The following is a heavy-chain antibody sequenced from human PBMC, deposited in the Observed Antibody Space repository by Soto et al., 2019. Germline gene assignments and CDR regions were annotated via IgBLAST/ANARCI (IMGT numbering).Heavy chain of an antibody. CDR1: GYTFTSYY. V-gene: IGHV1-46*04. Sequence: QVQLVQSGAEVKKPGASVKVSCKASGYTFTSYYMHWVRQAPGQGLEWMGIINPSGGSTSYAQKLQGRVTMTRDTSTSSVYMELSRLRSEDMAVYYCARGLVVVIAATWDWFDPWGQGTLVTVSS. D-gene: IGHD2-15*01. CDR2: INPSGGST. CDR3: ARGLVVVIAATWDWFDP. J-gene: IGHJ5*02.